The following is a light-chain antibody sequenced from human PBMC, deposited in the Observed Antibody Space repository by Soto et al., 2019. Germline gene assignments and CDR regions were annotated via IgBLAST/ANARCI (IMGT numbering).Light chain of an antibody. J-gene: IGKJ1*01. CDR3: QQYNSFPGT. CDR1: QTISSW. V-gene: IGKV1-5*03. Sequence: DIQMTQSPSTLSASVGDRLTITCRASQTISSWLAWYQQKPGKATKLLIYKASSLESGVPSRFSGSGSGTEFTLTISSLQPDDFATYYCQQYNSFPGTFGQGTKVEIK. CDR2: KAS.